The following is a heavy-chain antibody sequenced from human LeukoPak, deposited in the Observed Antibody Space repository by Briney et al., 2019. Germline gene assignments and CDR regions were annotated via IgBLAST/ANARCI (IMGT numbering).Heavy chain of an antibody. CDR1: GGSISSGSYY. J-gene: IGHJ4*02. D-gene: IGHD6-19*01. V-gene: IGHV4-61*02. CDR2: IYTSGST. Sequence: SETLSLTCTVSGGSISSGSYYWSWIRQPAGKGLEWIGRIYTSGSTNYNPSLKRRATISVDTSKNQFSLKLSAVTAADTAVYYCARGYSSGWYYFDYWGQGTLVTVSS. CDR3: ARGYSSGWYYFDY.